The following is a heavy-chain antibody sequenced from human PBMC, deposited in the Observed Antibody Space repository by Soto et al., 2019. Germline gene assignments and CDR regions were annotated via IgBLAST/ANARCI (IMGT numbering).Heavy chain of an antibody. D-gene: IGHD1-26*01. Sequence: TSETLSLTCTVSGGSISSYYWSWIRQPPGKGLEWIGYIYYSGSSNYNPSLKSRVTISVDTSKNQFSLKLSSVTAADTAVYYCASAGASGMDVWGQGTKVTVSS. CDR1: GGSISSYY. CDR2: IYYSGSS. CDR3: ASAGASGMDV. J-gene: IGHJ6*02. V-gene: IGHV4-59*01.